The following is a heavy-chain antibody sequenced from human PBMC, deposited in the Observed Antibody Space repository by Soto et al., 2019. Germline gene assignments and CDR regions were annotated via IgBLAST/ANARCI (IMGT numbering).Heavy chain of an antibody. V-gene: IGHV4-59*01. Sequence: SETLALTCTVSGGSISRYYWSWIRQPPGKGLEWIGYIYYSGSTNYNPSLKSRVTISVDTSKNQFSLKLSSVTAADTAVYYCXRGYRDQYYIXYWGQGTLVXVSS. CDR3: XRGYRDQYYIXY. J-gene: IGHJ4*02. CDR1: GGSISRYY. CDR2: IYYSGST. D-gene: IGHD2-2*01.